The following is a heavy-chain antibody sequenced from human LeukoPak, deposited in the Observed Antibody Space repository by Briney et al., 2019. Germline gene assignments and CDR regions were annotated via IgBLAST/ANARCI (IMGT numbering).Heavy chain of an antibody. CDR2: IYYSGST. Sequence: SETLSLTCTVSGGSISSYYWSWIRQPPGKGLEWIGYIYYSGSTNYNPSLKSRVTISVDTSKNQFSLKLSSVTAADTAVYYCARSPAAAEYYFDYWGQGTLVTVSS. D-gene: IGHD6-13*01. J-gene: IGHJ4*02. V-gene: IGHV4-59*01. CDR1: GGSISSYY. CDR3: ARSPAAAEYYFDY.